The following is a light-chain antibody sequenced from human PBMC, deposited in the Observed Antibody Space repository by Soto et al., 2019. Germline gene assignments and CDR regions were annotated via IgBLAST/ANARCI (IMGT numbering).Light chain of an antibody. CDR2: EVT. V-gene: IGLV2-8*01. J-gene: IGLJ3*02. CDR1: SSGVGAYNY. Sequence: QSALTQPPSASGSPGQSVTISCTGTSSGVGAYNYVSWYQQHAGKAPKLVIYEVTKRPSGVPDRFSGSKSANTASLTVSGLQAEDEADYYCSSFASSNTWVFGGGPKLTVL. CDR3: SSFASSNTWV.